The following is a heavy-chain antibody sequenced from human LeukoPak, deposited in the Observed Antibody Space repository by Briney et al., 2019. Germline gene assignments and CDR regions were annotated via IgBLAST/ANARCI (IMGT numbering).Heavy chain of an antibody. V-gene: IGHV1-18*01. CDR1: GYTFTSYG. CDR3: ASASPSRDYGDYISDY. J-gene: IGHJ4*02. CDR2: ISAYNANT. Sequence: ASVKVSCKASGYTFTSYGISWVRQAPGQGLEWMGWISAYNANTHYAQKLQGRVTMTTDTSTSTAYMELRSLRSDDTAVYYCASASPSRDYGDYISDYWGQGTLVTVSS. D-gene: IGHD4-17*01.